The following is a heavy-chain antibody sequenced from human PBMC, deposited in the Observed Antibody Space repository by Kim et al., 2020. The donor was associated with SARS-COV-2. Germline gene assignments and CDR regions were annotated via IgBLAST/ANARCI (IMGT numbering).Heavy chain of an antibody. CDR1: GGSSFSGFS. Sequence: SETLSLTCALYGGSSFSGFSWSWMRQAPGKGLEWLGELNHSGNTKYNPSLRSRVTISVDTSKNPLSLTLTSLTAADSSVYYCARGRGEMDTPFDYWG. CDR3: ARGRGEMDTPFDY. D-gene: IGHD5-18*01. CDR2: LNHSGNT. V-gene: IGHV4-34*01. J-gene: IGHJ4*01.